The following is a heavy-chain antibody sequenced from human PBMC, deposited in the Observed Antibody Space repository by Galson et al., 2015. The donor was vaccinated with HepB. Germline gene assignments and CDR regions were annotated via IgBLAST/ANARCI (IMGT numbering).Heavy chain of an antibody. J-gene: IGHJ4*02. CDR1: GFTFSSYA. CDR2: ISGSGGST. D-gene: IGHD3-10*01. V-gene: IGHV3-23*01. Sequence: SLRLSCAASGFTFSSYAMSWVRQAPGKGLEWVSAISGSGGSTYYADSVKGRFTISRDNSKNTLYLQMNSLRAEDTAVYYCAKSYYGSGSYPSWGQGTLVTVSS. CDR3: AKSYYGSGSYPS.